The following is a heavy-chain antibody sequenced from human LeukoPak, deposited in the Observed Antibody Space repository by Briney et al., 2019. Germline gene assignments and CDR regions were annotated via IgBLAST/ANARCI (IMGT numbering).Heavy chain of an antibody. J-gene: IGHJ5*02. D-gene: IGHD6-6*01. Sequence: SETLSLTCTVSGGSISSYYWSWIRQPPGKGLEWIGYIYYSGSTNYNPSLKSRVTISVDTSKNQFSLKLSSVTAADAAVYYCARDFRRYSSSPNWFDPWGQGTLVTVSS. CDR2: IYYSGST. CDR1: GGSISSYY. V-gene: IGHV4-59*01. CDR3: ARDFRRYSSSPNWFDP.